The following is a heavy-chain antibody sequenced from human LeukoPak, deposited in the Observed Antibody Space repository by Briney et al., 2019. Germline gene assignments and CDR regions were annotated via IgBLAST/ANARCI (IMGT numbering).Heavy chain of an antibody. D-gene: IGHD3-10*01. J-gene: IGHJ5*02. CDR1: GYTFTSYG. Sequence: ASVKVSCKASGYTFTSYGISWVRQAPGQGLEWMGWITAYNDNTYYAQKLQGRVTMTTDTSTSTAYMELSRLRSDDTAVYYCARDFSVIIGHGSGSFWFDPWGQGTLVTVSS. CDR2: ITAYNDNT. CDR3: ARDFSVIIGHGSGSFWFDP. V-gene: IGHV1-18*01.